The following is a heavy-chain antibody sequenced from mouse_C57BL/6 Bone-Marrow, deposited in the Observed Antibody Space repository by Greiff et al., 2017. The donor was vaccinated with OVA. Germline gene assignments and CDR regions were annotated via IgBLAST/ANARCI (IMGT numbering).Heavy chain of an antibody. V-gene: IGHV14-4*01. CDR1: GFNIKDDY. CDR2: IDPENGDT. J-gene: IGHJ3*01. CDR3: TFNWDWFAY. Sequence: EVQGVESGAELVRPGASVKLSCTASGFNIKDDYMHWVKQRPEQGLEWIGWIDPENGDTEYASKFQGKATITADTSSNTAYLQLSSLTSEDTAVYYCTFNWDWFAYWGQGTLVTVSA. D-gene: IGHD4-1*01.